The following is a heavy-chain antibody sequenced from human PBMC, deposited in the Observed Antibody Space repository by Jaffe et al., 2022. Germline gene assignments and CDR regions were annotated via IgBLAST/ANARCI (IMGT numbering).Heavy chain of an antibody. J-gene: IGHJ3*02. Sequence: EVQLVESGGGLVQPGGSLRLSCAASGFTFSSYSMNWVRQAPGKGLEWVSYISSSSSTIYYADSVKGRFTISRDNAKNSLYLQMNSLRAEDTAVYYCARAEGEGYCSSTSCYGADAFDIWGQGTMVTVSS. CDR2: ISSSSSTI. V-gene: IGHV3-48*01. D-gene: IGHD2-2*01. CDR3: ARAEGEGYCSSTSCYGADAFDI. CDR1: GFTFSSYS.